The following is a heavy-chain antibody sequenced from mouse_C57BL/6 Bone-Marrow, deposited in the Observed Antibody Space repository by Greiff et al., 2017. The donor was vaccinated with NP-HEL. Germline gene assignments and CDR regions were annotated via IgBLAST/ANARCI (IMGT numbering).Heavy chain of an antibody. CDR2: ISYDGSN. CDR3: ARATTVVPDY. CDR1: GYSITSGYY. J-gene: IGHJ2*01. D-gene: IGHD1-1*01. Sequence: VQLKESGPGLVKPSQSLSLTCSVTGYSITSGYYWNWIRQFPGNKLEWMGYISYDGSNNYNPSLKNRISITRDTSKNQFFLKLNSVTTEDTATYYCARATTVVPDYWGQGTTLTVSS. V-gene: IGHV3-6*01.